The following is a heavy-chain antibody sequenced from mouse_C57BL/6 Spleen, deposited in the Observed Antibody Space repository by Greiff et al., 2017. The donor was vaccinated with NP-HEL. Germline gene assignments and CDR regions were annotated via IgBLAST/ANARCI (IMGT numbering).Heavy chain of an antibody. D-gene: IGHD1-2*01. Sequence: EVQLQQSGPELVKPGASVKIPCKASGYTFPDYNMDWVKQSHGKSLEWIGDINPNNGGTIYNQKFKGKATLTVDKSSSTAYMELRSLTSEDTAVYYCARWTTAFDYWGQGTTLTVSS. V-gene: IGHV1-18*01. J-gene: IGHJ2*01. CDR1: GYTFPDYN. CDR3: ARWTTAFDY. CDR2: INPNNGGT.